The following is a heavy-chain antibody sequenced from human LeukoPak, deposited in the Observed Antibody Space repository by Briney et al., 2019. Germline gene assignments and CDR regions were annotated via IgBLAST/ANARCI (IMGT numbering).Heavy chain of an antibody. D-gene: IGHD6-6*01. CDR2: ISYDGSNK. J-gene: IGHJ4*02. Sequence: GGSLRLSCAASGFTFRSYAMHWVRQAPGKGLEWVAVISYDGSNKYYADSVKGRFTISRDNSKNTLYLQMNSLRAEDTAVYYCAREEYSSSSGGYYFDYWGQGTLVTVSS. V-gene: IGHV3-30*01. CDR1: GFTFRSYA. CDR3: AREEYSSSSGGYYFDY.